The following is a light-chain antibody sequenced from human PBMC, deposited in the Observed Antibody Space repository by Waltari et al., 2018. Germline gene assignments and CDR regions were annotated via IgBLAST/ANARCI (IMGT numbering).Light chain of an antibody. V-gene: IGKV3-20*01. Sequence: VILPQSPATLSLSPGEIATLSCRASQFVSSSSARHQQKPEQAPRLLIYGASSRATGIPDRFSGSGSGTEFTLTINSREPEDFAVYYCQKYSSTPPYSFGQGTKVEIK. J-gene: IGKJ2*03. CDR2: GAS. CDR3: QKYSSTPPYS. CDR1: QFVSSS.